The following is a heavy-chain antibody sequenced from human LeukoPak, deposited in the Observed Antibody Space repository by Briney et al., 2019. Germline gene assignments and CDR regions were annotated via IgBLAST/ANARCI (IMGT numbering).Heavy chain of an antibody. CDR3: ARGRDDFWSGYPFY. CDR2: IYSGGST. D-gene: IGHD3-3*01. Sequence: GGSLRLSCAASGFTFSSYAMSWVRQAPGKGLEWVSVIYSGGSTYYADSVKGRFTISRDNSKNTLYLQMNSLRAEDTAVYYCARGRDDFWSGYPFYWGQGTLVTVSS. J-gene: IGHJ4*02. CDR1: GFTFSSYA. V-gene: IGHV3-66*02.